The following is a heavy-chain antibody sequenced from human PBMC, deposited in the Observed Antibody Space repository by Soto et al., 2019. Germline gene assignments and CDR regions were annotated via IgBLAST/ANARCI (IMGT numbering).Heavy chain of an antibody. V-gene: IGHV4-30-4*01. CDR2: IYYSGST. J-gene: IGHJ3*02. CDR3: ASAISTDAFDI. Sequence: NPSETLSLTCTVSGGSISSGDYYWSWIRQPPGKGLEWIGYIYYSGSTYYNPSLKSRVTISVDTSKNQFSLKLSSVTAADTAVYYCASAISTDAFDIWGQGTMVTVSS. CDR1: GGSISSGDYY.